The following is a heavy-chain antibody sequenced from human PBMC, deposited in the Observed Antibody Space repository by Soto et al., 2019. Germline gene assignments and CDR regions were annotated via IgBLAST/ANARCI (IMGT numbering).Heavy chain of an antibody. CDR1: GGSISGYY. CDR2: IYYIGSS. D-gene: IGHD1-1*01. J-gene: IGHJ4*02. V-gene: IGHV4-59*08. Sequence: PSETLSLTCTVSGGSISGYYWSWIRQSPGKGLEWIAYIYYIGSSNSNPSLKSRVTISVDTSKNQFSLKLSSVTAADTAVYYCARHSNEYRKSLDYWGQGTLVTVS. CDR3: ARHSNEYRKSLDY.